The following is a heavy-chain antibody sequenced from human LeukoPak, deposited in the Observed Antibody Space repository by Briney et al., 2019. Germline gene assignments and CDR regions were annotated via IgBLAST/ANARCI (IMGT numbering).Heavy chain of an antibody. V-gene: IGHV3-21*01. Sequence: GWSLRLSCAASGFTFSSYSMNWVRQAPGKGLEWVSSISSSSSYIYYADSVKGLFTISRDNAKNSLYLQMNSLRAEDTAVYYCARDEGSDSAVDYWGQGTLVTVSS. CDR1: GFTFSSYS. J-gene: IGHJ4*02. D-gene: IGHD2-21*01. CDR3: ARDEGSDSAVDY. CDR2: ISSSSSYI.